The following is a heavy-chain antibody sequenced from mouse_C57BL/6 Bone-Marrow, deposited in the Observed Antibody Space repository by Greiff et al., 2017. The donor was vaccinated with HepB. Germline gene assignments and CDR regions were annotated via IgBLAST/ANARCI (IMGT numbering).Heavy chain of an antibody. CDR1: GYAFTNYL. V-gene: IGHV1-54*01. D-gene: IGHD2-5*01. CDR2: INPGSGGT. J-gene: IGHJ2*01. CDR3: ARAYYSNPYFDY. Sequence: VKLQQSGAELVRPGTSVKVSCKASGYAFTNYLIEWVKQRPGQGLEWIGVINPGSGGTNYNEKFKGKATLTADKSSSTAYMQLSSLTSEDSAVYFCARAYYSNPYFDYWGQGTTLTVSS.